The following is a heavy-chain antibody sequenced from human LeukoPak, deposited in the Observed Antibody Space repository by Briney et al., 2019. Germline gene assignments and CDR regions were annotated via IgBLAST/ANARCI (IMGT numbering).Heavy chain of an antibody. CDR3: ARDYRLTQIQD. V-gene: IGHV4-38-2*02. CDR1: GFTFSSYS. CDR2: IYHSGST. D-gene: IGHD1-26*01. J-gene: IGHJ1*01. Sequence: GSLRLSCAASGFTFSSYSMNWVRQPPGKGLEWIGSIYHSGSTYYNPSLKSRVTISVERPKNQFSLKLSSVTAADTAVYNCARDYRLTQIQDWGQGTLVTVSS.